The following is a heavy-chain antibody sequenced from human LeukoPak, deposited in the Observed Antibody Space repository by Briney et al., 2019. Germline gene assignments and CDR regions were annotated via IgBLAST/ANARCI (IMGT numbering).Heavy chain of an antibody. J-gene: IGHJ5*02. CDR3: ATSLYYDFWSRGIRSQNWFDT. D-gene: IGHD3-3*01. V-gene: IGHV1-24*01. CDR2: FDPEDGET. CDR1: GYTLTELS. Sequence: ASVKVSCKVSGYTLTELSMHWVPQAPGKGLEWRGGFDPEDGETIYARKFQGRVTMTEATSTDSAYMELSSLRSEDTALYYCATSLYYDFWSRGIRSQNWFDTWGQGTLVTVSS.